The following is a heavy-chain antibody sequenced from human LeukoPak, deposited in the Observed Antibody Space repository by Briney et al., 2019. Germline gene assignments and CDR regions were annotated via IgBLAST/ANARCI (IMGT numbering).Heavy chain of an antibody. Sequence: SETLSLTCTVSGGSISSGSYYWSWIRQPAGKGLEWIGYIYYSGSTNYNPSLKSRVTISVDTSKNQFSLKLSSVTAADTAVCYCARATYYYDSSGYSYYDYYYMDVWGKGTTVTISS. CDR3: ARATYYYDSSGYSYYDYYYMDV. J-gene: IGHJ6*03. V-gene: IGHV4-61*10. D-gene: IGHD3-22*01. CDR2: IYYSGST. CDR1: GGSISSGSYY.